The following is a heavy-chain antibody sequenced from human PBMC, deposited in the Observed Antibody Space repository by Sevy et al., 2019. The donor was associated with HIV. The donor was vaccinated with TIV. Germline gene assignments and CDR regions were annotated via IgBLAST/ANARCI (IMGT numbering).Heavy chain of an antibody. CDR3: VRGGCTRPHDY. J-gene: IGHJ4*02. Sequence: GGSLRLSCAASGFAFYDYSMSWIRQAPGKGLEWVATLSFGCGKINYADSVKGRFTISRDNSKNSFYLQMDNLRVEDTALYYCVRGGCTRPHDYWGQGTRVTVSS. CDR2: LSFGCGKI. V-gene: IGHV3-23*01. D-gene: IGHD2-8*01. CDR1: GFAFYDYS.